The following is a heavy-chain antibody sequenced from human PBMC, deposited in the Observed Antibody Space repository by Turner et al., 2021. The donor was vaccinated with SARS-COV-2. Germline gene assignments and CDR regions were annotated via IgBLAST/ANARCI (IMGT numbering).Heavy chain of an antibody. CDR2: ISGIGDNT. V-gene: IGHV3-23*01. CDR1: GFYFSRYV. J-gene: IGHJ4*02. D-gene: IGHD3-10*01. CDR3: AKDRNTYYYGSALDY. Sequence: EVQLLESGGGLVPPGRSLRLSCAASGFYFSRYVMSLVRQAPGKGLEWVSAISGIGDNTYYADSVKGRFTISRDNAKNTLYLQMNSLRDDDTAVYYCAKDRNTYYYGSALDYWGQGTLVTVSS.